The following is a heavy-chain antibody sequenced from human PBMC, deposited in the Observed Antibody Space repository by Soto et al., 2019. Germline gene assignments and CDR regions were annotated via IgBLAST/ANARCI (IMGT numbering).Heavy chain of an antibody. Sequence: PGGSLRLSCAASGFTFSSYSMNWVRQAPGKGLEWVSYISSSSSTIYYADSVKGRFTISRDNAKNSLYLQMNSLGDEDTAVYYCARDLDDFWSGYTDYWGQGTLVTV. V-gene: IGHV3-48*02. CDR3: ARDLDDFWSGYTDY. CDR1: GFTFSSYS. CDR2: ISSSSSTI. J-gene: IGHJ4*02. D-gene: IGHD3-3*01.